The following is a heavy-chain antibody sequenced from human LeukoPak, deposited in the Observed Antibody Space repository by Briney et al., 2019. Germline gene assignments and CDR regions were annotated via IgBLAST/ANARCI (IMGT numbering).Heavy chain of an antibody. Sequence: SETLSLTCAVYGGSFSGYYWSWIRQPPGKGLEWIGEINHSGSTNYNPSLKSRVTISVDTFKNQFSLKLSSVTAADTAVYYCARDSESIAASPGDYWGQGTLVTVSS. CDR2: INHSGST. CDR3: ARDSESIAASPGDY. D-gene: IGHD6-6*01. J-gene: IGHJ4*02. CDR1: GGSFSGYY. V-gene: IGHV4-34*01.